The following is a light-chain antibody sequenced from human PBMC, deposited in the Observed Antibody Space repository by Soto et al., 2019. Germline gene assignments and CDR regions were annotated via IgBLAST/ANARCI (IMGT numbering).Light chain of an antibody. V-gene: IGLV2-8*01. J-gene: IGLJ2*01. CDR2: EVS. CDR1: SSDVGGYNY. CDR3: ASYTSSSTSVI. Sequence: QSALTQPPSASGSPGQSVTISCTGTSSDVGGYNYVSWYRQHPGKAPKLMTYEVSKRPSGVPDRFSGSKSGNTASLTVSGLQAEDEADYYCASYTSSSTSVIFGRGTKLTVL.